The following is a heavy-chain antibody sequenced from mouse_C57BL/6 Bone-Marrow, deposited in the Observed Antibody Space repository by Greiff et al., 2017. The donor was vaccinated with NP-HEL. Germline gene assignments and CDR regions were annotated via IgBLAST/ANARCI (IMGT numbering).Heavy chain of an antibody. Sequence: VQLQQSGAELARPGASVKLSCKASGYTFTSYGISWVKQRTGQGLEWIGEIYPRSGNTYYNEKFKGKATLTADKSSSTAYMELRSLTSEDAAVYFCARSGSNYAFDYWGQGTTLTVSS. CDR1: GYTFTSYG. J-gene: IGHJ2*01. V-gene: IGHV1-81*01. D-gene: IGHD2-5*01. CDR3: ARSGSNYAFDY. CDR2: IYPRSGNT.